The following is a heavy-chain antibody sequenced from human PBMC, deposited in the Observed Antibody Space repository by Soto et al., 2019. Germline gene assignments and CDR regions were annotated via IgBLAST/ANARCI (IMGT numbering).Heavy chain of an antibody. Sequence: DVQLVESGGDLVKPGGSLRLSCAASGFAFSDASMSWVRHAPGKGLEWVGRIKTKSSGGTTDYAAPVKGRFTISRDDSKNTLYLQMDSLQAEDTAVYSWPPLASGHYGYDFWGQGTLVTVSS. CDR3: PPLASGHYGYDF. D-gene: IGHD3-3*01. V-gene: IGHV3-15*01. CDR2: IKTKSSGGTT. J-gene: IGHJ4*02. CDR1: GFAFSDAS.